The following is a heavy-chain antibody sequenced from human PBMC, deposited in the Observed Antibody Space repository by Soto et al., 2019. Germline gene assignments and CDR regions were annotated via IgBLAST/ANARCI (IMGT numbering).Heavy chain of an antibody. CDR3: ARGFRGYYYGLDV. D-gene: IGHD3-10*01. Sequence: DSVKVSCKASGYTFTSYALHWVRQAPGQRLEWMGWINAGHGNTKYSQKFQGRVTITRDTSASTAYMALSSLRSEDTAVYYCARGFRGYYYGLDVWGQGTTVTVSS. J-gene: IGHJ6*02. CDR2: INAGHGNT. CDR1: GYTFTSYA. V-gene: IGHV1-3*01.